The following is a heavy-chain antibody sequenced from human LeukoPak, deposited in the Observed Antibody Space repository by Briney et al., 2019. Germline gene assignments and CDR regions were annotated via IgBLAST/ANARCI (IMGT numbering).Heavy chain of an antibody. D-gene: IGHD3-3*02. CDR1: GFTFSDYD. CDR3: ARELLGPHFYGMDV. Sequence: GGSLRLSCAASGFTFSDYDMHWVRQVTGKGLEWVSAIHTSGLTYYANSVKGRFIVSRDNGKDSLFLQMNSLRAGDTSVYYCARELLGPHFYGMDVWGQGTTVTVSS. V-gene: IGHV3-13*01. J-gene: IGHJ6*02. CDR2: IHTSGLT.